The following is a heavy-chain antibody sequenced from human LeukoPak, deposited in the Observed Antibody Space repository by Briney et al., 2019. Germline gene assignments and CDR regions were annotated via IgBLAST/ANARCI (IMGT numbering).Heavy chain of an antibody. D-gene: IGHD1-20*01. CDR3: ARAGETYNWNPVNFDF. Sequence: PGGSLRLSCAASGFTFSSYSMNWVRQAPGKGLEWVSSISSSSSYVYYADSVKGRFTISRDNAKNSLYLQMNSLRAEDTAVYYCARAGETYNWNPVNFDFWGQGTLVTVSS. J-gene: IGHJ4*02. CDR1: GFTFSSYS. V-gene: IGHV3-21*01. CDR2: ISSSSSYV.